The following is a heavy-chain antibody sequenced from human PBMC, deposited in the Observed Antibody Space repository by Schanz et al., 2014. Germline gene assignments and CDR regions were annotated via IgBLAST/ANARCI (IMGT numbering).Heavy chain of an antibody. J-gene: IGHJ4*02. CDR2: ISYDGSNK. Sequence: QVQLVESGGGVVQPGRSLRLSCAAYGFTLSSYAMHWVRQAPGKGLEWVAVISYDGSNKYYADSVKGRFTISRDNSKNTLYLQMNTLRAEDTAVYYWARDRGYCSGGGCLTFDYWGQGTLVTVSS. D-gene: IGHD2-15*01. CDR1: GFTLSSYA. V-gene: IGHV3-30-3*01. CDR3: ARDRGYCSGGGCLTFDY.